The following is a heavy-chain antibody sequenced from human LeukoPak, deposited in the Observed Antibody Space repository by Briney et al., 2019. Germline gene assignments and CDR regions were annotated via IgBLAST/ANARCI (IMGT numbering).Heavy chain of an antibody. CDR1: GFTFSNYG. D-gene: IGHD4-17*01. V-gene: IGHV3-30*02. CDR2: IRYDGSNE. J-gene: IGHJ4*02. CDR3: AKADYGDYVEY. Sequence: GGSLRLSCAASGFTFSNYGLHWVRQAPGKGLEWVALIRYDGSNEYYAESVKGRFTISRDNSKNTLYLQMNSLRAEDTAVYYCAKADYGDYVEYWGQGTLVTVSS.